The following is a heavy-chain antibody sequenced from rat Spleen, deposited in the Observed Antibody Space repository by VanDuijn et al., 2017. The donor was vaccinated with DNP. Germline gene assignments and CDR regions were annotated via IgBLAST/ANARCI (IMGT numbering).Heavy chain of an antibody. CDR2: ISFDGAGT. CDR3: IQRTTYG. D-gene: IGHD1-11*01. J-gene: IGHJ2*01. V-gene: IGHV5-29*01. Sequence: WVRQTPTKGLEWVSSISFDGAGTYYGDSVKGRITISRDNAKSTLYLHMSSLRSEDTATYYCIQRTTYGWGQGVMVTVSS.